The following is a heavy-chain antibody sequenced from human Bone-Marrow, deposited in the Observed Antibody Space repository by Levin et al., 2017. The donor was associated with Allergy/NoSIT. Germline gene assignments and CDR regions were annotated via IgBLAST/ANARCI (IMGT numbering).Heavy chain of an antibody. CDR1: GFPFSDYF. CDR2: INSGGTTI. CDR3: ARIFGSEETFDI. V-gene: IGHV3-11*01. J-gene: IGHJ3*02. Sequence: SGGSLRLSCAASGFPFSDYFMTWIRQAPGKGLEWLSYINSGGTTIKYADSVRGRFTISRDNAKNSLYLQMNSLRVEDTAVYFCARIFGSEETFDIWGQGTMVTVSS. D-gene: IGHD3-3*01.